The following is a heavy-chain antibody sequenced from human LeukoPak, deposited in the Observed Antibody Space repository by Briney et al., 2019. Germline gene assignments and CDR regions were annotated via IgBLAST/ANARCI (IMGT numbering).Heavy chain of an antibody. D-gene: IGHD4-17*01. CDR3: ARGYYGDYRIDY. Sequence: PGGSLRLSCAASGFTFSSYGMRWVRQAPGKGLEWVAVIWYDGSNKYYADSVKGRFTISRDNSKNTLYLQMNSLRAEDTAVYYCARGYYGDYRIDYWGQGTLVTVSS. CDR2: IWYDGSNK. V-gene: IGHV3-33*01. CDR1: GFTFSSYG. J-gene: IGHJ4*02.